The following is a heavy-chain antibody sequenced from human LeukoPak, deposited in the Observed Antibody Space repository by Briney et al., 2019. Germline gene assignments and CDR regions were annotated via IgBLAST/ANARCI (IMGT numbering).Heavy chain of an antibody. Sequence: GESLKISCKVSGYRFTSYCIGWVRQMPGKGLEWMGIIYPGDSGPTYSPSFQGQVTISVDKSINTAYLQWSSLQASDTAMYYCGMSGDRVPLQDDVFDVWGQGIMVTVST. J-gene: IGHJ3*01. V-gene: IGHV5-51*01. CDR3: GMSGDRVPLQDDVFDV. CDR2: IYPGDSGP. D-gene: IGHD1-26*01. CDR1: GYRFTSYC.